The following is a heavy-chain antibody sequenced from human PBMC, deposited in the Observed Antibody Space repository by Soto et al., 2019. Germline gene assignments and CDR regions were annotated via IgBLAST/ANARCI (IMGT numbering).Heavy chain of an antibody. Sequence: PSETLSLTCAVYGGSFSGYYWSWIRQPPGKGLEWIGEINHSGSTNYNPSLKSRVTISVDTSKNQFSLKLSSVTTADTAVYYCARGRYSSTLSPFDYWGQGTLVTGLL. J-gene: IGHJ4*02. CDR2: INHSGST. D-gene: IGHD6-13*01. CDR1: GGSFSGYY. CDR3: ARGRYSSTLSPFDY. V-gene: IGHV4-34*01.